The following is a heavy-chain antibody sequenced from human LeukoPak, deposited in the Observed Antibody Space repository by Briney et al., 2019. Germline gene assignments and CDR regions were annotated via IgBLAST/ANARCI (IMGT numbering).Heavy chain of an antibody. CDR2: INHSGST. D-gene: IGHD6-19*01. J-gene: IGHJ4*02. CDR1: GFTVSSIH. V-gene: IGHV4-34*01. CDR3: ARAQSSSGWSPPYYFDY. Sequence: GSLRLSCAASGFTVSSIHMVWVRQPPGKGLEWIGEINHSGSTNYNPSLKSRVTISVDTSKNQFSLKLSSVTAADTAVYYCARAQSSSGWSPPYYFDYWGQGTLVTVSS.